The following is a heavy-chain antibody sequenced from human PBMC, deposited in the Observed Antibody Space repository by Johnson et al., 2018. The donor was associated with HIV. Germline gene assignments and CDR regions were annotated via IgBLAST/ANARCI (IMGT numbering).Heavy chain of an antibody. Sequence: QVQLVESGGGVVQPGRSLRLSCAASGFLFSRYAMHWVRQAPGKGLEWVACIRYDGSNKHDADSGKGSFTISRDNSKNTLYLQMNSLRAEDTAGYYCARVGVILGTPSDAFDLWGQGTMVTVSS. D-gene: IGHD7-27*01. CDR2: IRYDGSNK. CDR1: GFLFSRYA. CDR3: ARVGVILGTPSDAFDL. V-gene: IGHV3-33*08. J-gene: IGHJ3*01.